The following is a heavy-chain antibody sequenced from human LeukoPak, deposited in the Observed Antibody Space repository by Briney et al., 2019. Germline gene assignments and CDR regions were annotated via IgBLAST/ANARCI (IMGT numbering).Heavy chain of an antibody. V-gene: IGHV4-31*03. CDR3: ARSYDFWSGYYRTDPQYFQH. CDR2: IYYSGST. D-gene: IGHD3-3*01. J-gene: IGHJ1*01. CDR1: GGSISSGGYY. Sequence: SQTLSLTCTVSGGSISSGGYYWSWIRQHPGKGLEWIGYIYYSGSTYYNPSLKCRVTISVDTSKNLFSLKLSSVTAADTAVYYCARSYDFWSGYYRTDPQYFQHWGQGTLVTVSS.